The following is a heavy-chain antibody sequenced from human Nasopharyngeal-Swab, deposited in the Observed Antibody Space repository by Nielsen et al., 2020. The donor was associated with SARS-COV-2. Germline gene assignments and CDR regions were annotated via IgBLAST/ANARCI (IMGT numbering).Heavy chain of an antibody. CDR1: GGSFSGYY. CDR2: INHSGST. J-gene: IGHJ4*02. D-gene: IGHD6-25*01. V-gene: IGHV4-34*01. Sequence: SETLSLTCAVYGGSFSGYYWSWIRQPPGKGLEWIGEINHSGSTNYSPSLKSRVTISVDTSKNQFSLKLGSVTAADTAVYYCARTSSGRRFDYWGQGTLVTVSS. CDR3: ARTSSGRRFDY.